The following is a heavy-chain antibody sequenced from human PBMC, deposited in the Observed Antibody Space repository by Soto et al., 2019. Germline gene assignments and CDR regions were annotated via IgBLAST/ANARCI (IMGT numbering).Heavy chain of an antibody. CDR1: GGSFSGYY. CDR2: INHSGST. V-gene: IGHV4-34*01. J-gene: IGHJ4*02. D-gene: IGHD6-13*01. Sequence: SETLSLTCAVYGGSFSGYYWSWIRQPPGKGLEWIGEINHSGSTNYNPSLKSRVTISVDTSKNQFSLKLSSVTAADTAVYYCARGESSIAAAAGFDYWGQGTLVTVSS. CDR3: ARGESSIAAAAGFDY.